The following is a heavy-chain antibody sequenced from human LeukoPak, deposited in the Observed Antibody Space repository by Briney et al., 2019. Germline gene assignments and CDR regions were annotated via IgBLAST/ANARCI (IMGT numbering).Heavy chain of an antibody. CDR3: AKDGVEQWLAYYFDY. CDR1: GFTFSDYG. V-gene: IGHV3-30*18. D-gene: IGHD6-19*01. CDR2: ISYDGNNK. Sequence: GGSLRLPCEASGFTFSDYGMHWVRQAPGKGLEWVAAISYDGNNKYYADSVKGRLTVSRDNSKNTLYVQMNSLRAEDTAVYYCAKDGVEQWLAYYFDYWGQGTLVTVSS. J-gene: IGHJ4*02.